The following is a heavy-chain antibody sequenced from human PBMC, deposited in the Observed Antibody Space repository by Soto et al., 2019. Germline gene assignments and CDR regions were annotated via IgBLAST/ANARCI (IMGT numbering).Heavy chain of an antibody. J-gene: IGHJ4*02. CDR3: ASREVIAAAGAFDY. D-gene: IGHD6-13*01. V-gene: IGHV3-48*01. Sequence: EVQLVESGGGLVQPGGSLRLSCAASGFTFSSYSMNWVRQAPGKGLEWVSYISSSSSTIYYADSVKGRFTTSRDNAKNSLYLQMNSLRAEDTAVYYCASREVIAAAGAFDYWGQGTLVTVSS. CDR1: GFTFSSYS. CDR2: ISSSSSTI.